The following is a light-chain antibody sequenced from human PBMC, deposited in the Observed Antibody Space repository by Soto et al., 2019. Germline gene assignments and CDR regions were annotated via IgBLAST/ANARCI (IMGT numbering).Light chain of an antibody. Sequence: DIEMTQSPSTLSASVGDRVTITCRATQSLNIWLAWYQQKPGKAPKLLISKASSLESGVPSRFSGSGSGTAFSLTISSLQPDEFATYDCQQYKAYSYTFDQAPKLEMK. V-gene: IGKV1-5*03. CDR2: KAS. CDR1: QSLNIW. J-gene: IGKJ2*01. CDR3: QQYKAYSYT.